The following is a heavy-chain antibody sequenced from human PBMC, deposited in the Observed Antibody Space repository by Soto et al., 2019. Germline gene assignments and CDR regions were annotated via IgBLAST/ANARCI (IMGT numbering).Heavy chain of an antibody. CDR1: GGSFSGYY. CDR3: AGLRSAPRSYYYYYMDV. V-gene: IGHV4-34*01. J-gene: IGHJ6*03. D-gene: IGHD3-16*01. CDR2: INHSGST. Sequence: PSETLSLTCAVYGGSFSGYYWSWIRQPPGKGLEWIGEINHSGSTNYNPSLKSRVTISVDTSKNQFSLKLSSVTAADTAVYYCAGLRSAPRSYYYYYMDVWGKGTTVTVSS.